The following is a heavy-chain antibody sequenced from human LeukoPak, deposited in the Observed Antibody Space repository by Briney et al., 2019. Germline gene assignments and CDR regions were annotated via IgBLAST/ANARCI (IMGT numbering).Heavy chain of an antibody. D-gene: IGHD1-26*01. J-gene: IGHJ3*02. Sequence: GGSLRLSCTASGYMFSDYYMSWIRQAPEKGLEWLSYISHSGSTIYYADSVKGRFTISRDNSKNTLYLQMNSLRAEDTAVYYCAKSGSHNAFDTWGQGTMVTVSS. CDR3: AKSGSHNAFDT. V-gene: IGHV3-11*04. CDR1: GYMFSDYY. CDR2: ISHSGSTI.